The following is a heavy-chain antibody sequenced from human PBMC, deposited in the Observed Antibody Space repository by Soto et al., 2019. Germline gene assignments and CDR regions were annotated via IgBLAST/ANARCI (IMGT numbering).Heavy chain of an antibody. CDR1: GFTFSDYY. J-gene: IGHJ4*02. CDR2: ISSSGSTI. Sequence: GGSLRLSCAASGFTFSDYYMSWIRQAPGKGLEWVSYISSSGSTIYYADSVKGRFTISRDNAKNSLYLQMNSLRAEDTAVYYCARDDGYCSSTSCYAIDDWGQGTLVTVSS. CDR3: ARDDGYCSSTSCYAIDD. V-gene: IGHV3-11*01. D-gene: IGHD2-2*01.